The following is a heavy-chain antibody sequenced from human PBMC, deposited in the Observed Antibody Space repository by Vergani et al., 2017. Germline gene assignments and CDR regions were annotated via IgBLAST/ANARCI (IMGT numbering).Heavy chain of an antibody. Sequence: QVQLQESGPGLVKPSQILSLTCTVSGCSISSGGFYWRWIRQPPGKGLEWIGYIYSSENTYYNPSLKSRVTMSVDTSKNQFSLKLTSMTAADTAVYYCARVSMDYNYYYYRDVWGKGTTVTVSS. J-gene: IGHJ6*03. CDR3: ARVSMDYNYYYYRDV. CDR2: IYSSENT. V-gene: IGHV4-30-4*01. CDR1: GCSISSGGFY.